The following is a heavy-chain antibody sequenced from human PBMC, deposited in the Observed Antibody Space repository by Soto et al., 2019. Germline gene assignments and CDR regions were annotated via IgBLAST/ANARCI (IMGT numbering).Heavy chain of an antibody. CDR2: ISCYNVKT. CDR3: AGDAPPLELRFLEWHNYDYNGMDV. Sequence: QVQVVQSGDEVKETGASVRVSCKTSGYSFTAYGISWVRQAPGQGLGWMGWISCYNVKTKYAQKVQGRVTMTTDTSTSAAYMEVRCLRSGDTAIYYFAGDAPPLELRFLEWHNYDYNGMDVWGQGTTVTVSS. J-gene: IGHJ6*02. CDR1: GYSFTAYG. V-gene: IGHV1-18*01. D-gene: IGHD3-3*01.